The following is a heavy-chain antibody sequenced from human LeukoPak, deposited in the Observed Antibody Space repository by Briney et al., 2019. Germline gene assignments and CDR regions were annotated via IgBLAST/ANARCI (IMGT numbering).Heavy chain of an antibody. CDR2: IYYSGST. CDR3: ARVRHSSGWYGFDY. CDR1: DGSISSGDFY. J-gene: IGHJ4*02. V-gene: IGHV4-61*08. D-gene: IGHD6-19*01. Sequence: SETLSLTCTVSDGSISSGDFYWSWIRQPPGKGLEWIGYIYYSGSTNYNPSLKSRVTISVDTSKNQFSLKLSSVTAADTAVYYCARVRHSSGWYGFDYWGQGTLVTVSS.